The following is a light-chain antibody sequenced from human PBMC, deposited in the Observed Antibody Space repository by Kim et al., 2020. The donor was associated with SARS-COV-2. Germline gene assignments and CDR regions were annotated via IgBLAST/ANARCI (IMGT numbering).Light chain of an antibody. CDR1: QGISSY. Sequence: SASTGDRFPISCRMRQGISSYLAWYQQKPGKAPELLIYAASTLQSGVPSRFSGSGSGTDFTLTISCLQSEDFATYYCQQYYSFPRSFGQGTKLEI. CDR2: AAS. CDR3: QQYYSFPRS. V-gene: IGKV1D-8*01. J-gene: IGKJ2*03.